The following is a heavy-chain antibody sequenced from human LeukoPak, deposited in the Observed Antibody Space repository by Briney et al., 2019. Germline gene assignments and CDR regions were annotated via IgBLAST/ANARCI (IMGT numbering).Heavy chain of an antibody. CDR2: IIPIFGTA. CDR3: ARRSSSWYNWFVP. J-gene: IGHJ5*02. CDR1: GGTFSSYA. V-gene: IGHV1-69*13. D-gene: IGHD6-13*01. Sequence: SVKVSCKASGGTFSSYAISWVRQAPGQGLEWMGGIIPIFGTANYAQKFQGRVTITAGESTSTAYMELSSLRSEDTAVYYCARRSSSWYNWFVPWGQGTLVTVSS.